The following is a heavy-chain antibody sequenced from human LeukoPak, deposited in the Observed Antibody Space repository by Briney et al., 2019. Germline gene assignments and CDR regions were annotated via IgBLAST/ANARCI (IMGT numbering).Heavy chain of an antibody. V-gene: IGHV3-30-3*01. D-gene: IGHD5-12*01. J-gene: IGHJ4*02. Sequence: GGSLRLSCAASGFTFSSYAMHWVRQAPGKGLEWVAVISYDGSNKYYADSVKGRFTISRDNSKNTLYLQMNSLRAEDTAVYYCAREGWLRFVDYWGQGTLVTVSS. CDR3: AREGWLRFVDY. CDR2: ISYDGSNK. CDR1: GFTFSSYA.